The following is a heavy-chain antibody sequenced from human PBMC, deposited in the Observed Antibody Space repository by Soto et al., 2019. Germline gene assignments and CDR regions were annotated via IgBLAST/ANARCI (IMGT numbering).Heavy chain of an antibody. CDR3: ARAGYSSSWPYYFPLRYYGMDV. J-gene: IGHJ6*02. V-gene: IGHV1-2*02. CDR1: GYTFTGYY. CDR2: INPNSGGT. Sequence: ASVKVSCKASGYTFTGYYMHWVRQAPGQGLEWMGWINPNSGGTNYAQKFQGRVTMTRDTSISTAYMELSRLRSDDTAVYYCARAGYSSSWPYYFPLRYYGMDVWGQGTTVTVSS. D-gene: IGHD6-6*01.